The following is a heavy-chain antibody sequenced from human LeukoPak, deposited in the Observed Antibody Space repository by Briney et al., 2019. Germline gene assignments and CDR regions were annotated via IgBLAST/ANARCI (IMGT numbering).Heavy chain of an antibody. CDR3: ARGLSYGSSGYYYFDY. Sequence: PGGSLRLSCAASGFTFSSYAMHWVRQAPGKGLEWVAVISYDGSNKYYADSVKGRFTISRDNSKNTLYLQMNSLRAEDTAVYYCARGLSYGSSGYYYFDYWGQGTLVTVSS. V-gene: IGHV3-30-3*01. CDR2: ISYDGSNK. J-gene: IGHJ4*02. CDR1: GFTFSSYA. D-gene: IGHD3-22*01.